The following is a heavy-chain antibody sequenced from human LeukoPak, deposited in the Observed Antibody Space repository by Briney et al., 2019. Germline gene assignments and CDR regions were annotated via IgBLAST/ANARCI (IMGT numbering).Heavy chain of an antibody. CDR2: IYTSGST. CDR3: ARLDYYDSSGTNWYFDL. D-gene: IGHD3-22*01. CDR1: GGSISSYY. J-gene: IGHJ2*01. V-gene: IGHV4-4*07. Sequence: SETLSLTCTVSGGSISSYYWSWIRQPAGKGLEWIGSIYTSGSTNYNPSLKSRVTMSVDTSKNQFSLKLSSVTAADTAVYYCARLDYYDSSGTNWYFDLWGRGTLVTVSS.